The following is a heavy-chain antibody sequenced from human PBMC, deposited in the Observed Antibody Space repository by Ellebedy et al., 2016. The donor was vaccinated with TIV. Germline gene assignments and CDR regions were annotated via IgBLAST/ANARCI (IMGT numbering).Heavy chain of an antibody. D-gene: IGHD3-10*01. CDR3: ARSPYYYSSGCYVDN. CDR1: GFSLNTSAMC. J-gene: IGHJ4*02. CDR2: IDWEDEK. V-gene: IGHV2-70*13. Sequence: SGPTLVKPTQTLTLTCSFSGFSLNTSAMCVSWIRQSPGKALEWLALIDWEDEKYYSPSLKTRLSISRDTTKEQVVLVMTNMAPVDTATYYCARSPYYYSSGCYVDNWGQGTLVTVSS.